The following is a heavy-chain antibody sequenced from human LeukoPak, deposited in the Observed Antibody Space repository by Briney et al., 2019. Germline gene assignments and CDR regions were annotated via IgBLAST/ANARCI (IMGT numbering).Heavy chain of an antibody. D-gene: IGHD1-14*01. CDR2: ISGSSGII. V-gene: IGHV3-48*01. Sequence: GGSLRLSCAASGFTFSSYTMNWVRQAPGKGLEWVSYISGSSGIIDYADSVKGRFTISRDNSKNTLYLQMNSLRAEDTAVYYCARTGIQIVVAFDIWGQGTMVTVSS. CDR1: GFTFSSYT. CDR3: ARTGIQIVVAFDI. J-gene: IGHJ3*02.